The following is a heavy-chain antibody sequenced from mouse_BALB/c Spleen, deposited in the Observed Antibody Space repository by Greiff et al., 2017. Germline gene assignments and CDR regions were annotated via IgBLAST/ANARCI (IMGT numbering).Heavy chain of an antibody. Sequence: EVKLVESGGGLVQPGGSRKLSCAASGFTFSSFGMHWVRQAPEKGLEWVAYISSGSSTIYYADTVKGRFTISRDNPKNTLFLQMTSLRSEDTAMYYCARTYGSSYYYAMDYWGQGTSVIVSS. V-gene: IGHV5-17*02. CDR1: GFTFSSFG. CDR2: ISSGSSTI. J-gene: IGHJ4*01. CDR3: ARTYGSSYYYAMDY. D-gene: IGHD1-1*01.